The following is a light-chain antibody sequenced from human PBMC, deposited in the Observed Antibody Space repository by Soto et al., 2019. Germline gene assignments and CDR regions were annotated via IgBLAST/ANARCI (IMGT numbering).Light chain of an antibody. V-gene: IGKV3-20*01. J-gene: IGKJ1*01. Sequence: VITQSPATLSVSPEERATLSCRASQSVRSSLAWYQQKPGQAPRLLIYGASNRATGIPDRFSGSGSGTDFTLTISRLEPEDFAVYYCQQYGRSSWTFGQGTKVDIK. CDR2: GAS. CDR3: QQYGRSSWT. CDR1: QSVRSS.